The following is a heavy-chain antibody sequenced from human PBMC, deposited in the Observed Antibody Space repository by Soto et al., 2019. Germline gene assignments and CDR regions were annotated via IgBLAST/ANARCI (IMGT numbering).Heavy chain of an antibody. CDR2: ISSSSSDI. CDR3: GRAWRYDYIWRCSPELPGSYCYYYRYV. Sequence: EVQLVESGGGLVKPGGSLRLSCAASGFTFSSYSMNWVRQAPGKGLEWVSSISSSSSDIYYADSVKGRFTISRDNAKNSLYLTMNSLSAEDRVVSYCGRAWRYDYIWRCSPELPGSYCYYYRYVWGRRTTVSVSS. J-gene: IGHJ6*03. D-gene: IGHD3-16*01. V-gene: IGHV3-21*01. CDR1: GFTFSSYS.